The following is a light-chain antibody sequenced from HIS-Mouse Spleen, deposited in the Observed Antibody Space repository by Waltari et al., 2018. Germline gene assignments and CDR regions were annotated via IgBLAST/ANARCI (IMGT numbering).Light chain of an antibody. CDR1: SSDVGGYNY. V-gene: IGLV2-8*01. J-gene: IGLJ3*02. CDR2: EVS. CDR3: SSYAGSNNWV. Sequence: QSALTQPPSASGSPGQSVTISCTGTSSDVGGYNYVSWYQQHPGKAPKPVIYEVSKRPSGGPDRFSGSKSGNTASLTVSGLQAEDEADYYCSSYAGSNNWVFGGGTKLTVL.